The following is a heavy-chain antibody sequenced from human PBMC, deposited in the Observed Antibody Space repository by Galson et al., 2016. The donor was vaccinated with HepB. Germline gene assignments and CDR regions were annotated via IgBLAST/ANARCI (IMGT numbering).Heavy chain of an antibody. J-gene: IGHJ6*02. CDR3: ARRAMYSRSSTYYYGMDV. D-gene: IGHD6-13*01. CDR1: GFTFSSYG. V-gene: IGHV3-74*01. Sequence: SLRLSCAASGFTFSSYGMHWVRQVPGKGLVWVSRLNGDGGDTSYADSVKGRFTISRDNAKNTLYLQMNSLRAEDTAVYYCARRAMYSRSSTYYYGMDVWGQGTTVTVSS. CDR2: LNGDGGDT.